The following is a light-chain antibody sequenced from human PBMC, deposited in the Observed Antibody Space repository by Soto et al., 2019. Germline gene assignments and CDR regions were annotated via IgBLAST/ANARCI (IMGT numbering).Light chain of an antibody. J-gene: IGKJ1*01. V-gene: IGKV1-6*01. CDR2: AAS. CDR1: QDIRNT. Sequence: AIQMTQSPSSLSASVGDRVAISCRASQDIRNTLAWYQQKPGEAPKLLIFAASNLQSGVPSRFSGSGSVTDFTLAITGLQPEDFETYYCLQYYNFSWTFGQGTKVEIX. CDR3: LQYYNFSWT.